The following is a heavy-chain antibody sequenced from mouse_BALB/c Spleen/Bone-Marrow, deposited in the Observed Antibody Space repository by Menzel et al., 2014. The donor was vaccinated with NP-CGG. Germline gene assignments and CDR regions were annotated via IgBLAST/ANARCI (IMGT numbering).Heavy chain of an antibody. CDR3: ARQRGYAYAMDY. Sequence: EVKVVESGGGLVKPGGSLKFSCAASGFAFSGYDMSWVRRTPEKRLEWVAYISSGGSNTYYPDTVKGRFTISRDNAKNTLYLQMNSLKSEDTAMYYCARQRGYAYAMDYWGQGISVTVSS. V-gene: IGHV5-12-1*01. CDR2: ISSGGSNT. J-gene: IGHJ4*01. CDR1: GFAFSGYD. D-gene: IGHD2-2*01.